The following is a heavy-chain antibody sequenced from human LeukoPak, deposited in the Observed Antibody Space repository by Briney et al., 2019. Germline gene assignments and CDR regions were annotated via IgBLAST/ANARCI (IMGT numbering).Heavy chain of an antibody. CDR2: ISHTGST. CDR1: GYSISSGYY. D-gene: IGHD5-18*01. V-gene: IGHV4-38-2*02. J-gene: IGHJ3*02. Sequence: KTSETLSLTCTVSGYSISSGYYWAWIRQSPGKGLEWIGTISHTGSTYYNPSLKSRVTISVDTSKNQFSLKLSSVTAADTAVYYCARDPYSWIQLWLRAFDIWGQGTMVTVSS. CDR3: ARDPYSWIQLWLRAFDI.